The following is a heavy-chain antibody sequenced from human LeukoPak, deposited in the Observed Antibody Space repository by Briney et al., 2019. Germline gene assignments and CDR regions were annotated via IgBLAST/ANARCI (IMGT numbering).Heavy chain of an antibody. D-gene: IGHD4-17*01. V-gene: IGHV3-21*01. CDR1: GFTFSSYS. Sequence: GGSLRLSCAASGFTFSSYSMNWVRQAPGKGLEWVSSISSSSSYIYYADSVKGRFTIPRDNAKNSLYLQMNSLRAEDTAVYYCASNSVTTSPFDYWGQGTLVTVSS. CDR2: ISSSSSYI. J-gene: IGHJ4*02. CDR3: ASNSVTTSPFDY.